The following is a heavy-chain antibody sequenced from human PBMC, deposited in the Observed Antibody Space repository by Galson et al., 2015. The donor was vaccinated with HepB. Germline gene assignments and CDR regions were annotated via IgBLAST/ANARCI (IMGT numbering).Heavy chain of an antibody. V-gene: IGHV1-2*06. CDR3: ARGARKKAGMPAAYSRLDY. CDR2: INPNSGGI. J-gene: IGHJ4*02. CDR1: GYTFTDYY. Sequence: SVKLSCKASGYTFTDYYMHWVRQAPGQGLEWMGRINPNSGGINYAQKLQGRVTMTRDTSISTPYMEVGRLTSDDTAVYFCARGARKKAGMPAAYSRLDYWGRGTLLTVSS. D-gene: IGHD2-2*01.